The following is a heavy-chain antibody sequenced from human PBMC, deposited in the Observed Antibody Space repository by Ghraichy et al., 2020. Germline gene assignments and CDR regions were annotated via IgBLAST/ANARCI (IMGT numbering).Heavy chain of an antibody. J-gene: IGHJ4*02. V-gene: IGHV4-34*01. CDR1: GGSFSGYY. D-gene: IGHD2-15*01. Sequence: SETLSLTCAVYGGSFSGYYWSWIRQPPGKGLEWIGEINHSGSTNYNPSLKSRVTISVDTSKNQFSLKLSSVTAADTAVYYCARVSRSGGSCVDYWGQGTLVTVSS. CDR2: INHSGST. CDR3: ARVSRSGGSCVDY.